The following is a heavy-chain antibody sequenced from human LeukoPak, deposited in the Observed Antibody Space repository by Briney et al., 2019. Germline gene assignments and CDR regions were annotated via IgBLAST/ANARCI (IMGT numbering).Heavy chain of an antibody. Sequence: GGSLRLSCAASGFTFSSYAMSWVRHAPGKGLEWVSGISGSGGSTYYADSVKGRFTISRDNSKKTLHLQMNSLRAEDTAVYYCAKGVAGLLPNFDYWGQGTLVTVSS. J-gene: IGHJ4*02. CDR2: ISGSGGST. CDR1: GFTFSSYA. D-gene: IGHD6-19*01. V-gene: IGHV3-23*01. CDR3: AKGVAGLLPNFDY.